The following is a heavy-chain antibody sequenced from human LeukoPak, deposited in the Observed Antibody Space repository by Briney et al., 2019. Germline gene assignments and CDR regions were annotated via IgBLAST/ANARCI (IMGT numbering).Heavy chain of an antibody. V-gene: IGHV3-30*02. J-gene: IGHJ3*02. D-gene: IGHD3-3*01. CDR2: IRYDGSNK. CDR3: ARSTSPLENYDFWSGYLSGSNPDAFDI. CDR1: GFTFSSYG. Sequence: GGSLRLSCAASGFTFSSYGIHWVRQAPGKGLEWVAFIRYDGSNKYYADSVKGRFTISRDNSKNTLNLQMNSLRAEDTAVYYCARSTSPLENYDFWSGYLSGSNPDAFDIWGQGTMVTVSS.